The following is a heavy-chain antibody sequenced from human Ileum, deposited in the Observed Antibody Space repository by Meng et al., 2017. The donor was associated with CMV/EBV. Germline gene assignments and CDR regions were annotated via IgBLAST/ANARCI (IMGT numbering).Heavy chain of an antibody. CDR2: IYDSGGNT. CDR1: GYTFTSYH. CDR3: ARETPRGVHFDH. D-gene: IGHD5-24*01. Sequence: ASVKVSCKASGYTFTSYHIHWMRQAPGHGLEYMGVIYDSGGNTYKEQRFQDRLTMTWDTSTTTVHMELSSLTSEDTAVYYCARETPRGVHFDHWGQGTLVTVSS. V-gene: IGHV1-46*01. J-gene: IGHJ5*02.